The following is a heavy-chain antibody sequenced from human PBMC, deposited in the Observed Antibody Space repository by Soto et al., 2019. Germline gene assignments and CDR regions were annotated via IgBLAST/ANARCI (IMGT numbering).Heavy chain of an antibody. CDR1: GFTFSSYN. CDR3: ARYDYNNYGASDV. CDR2: ISTSGTTI. D-gene: IGHD4-4*01. V-gene: IGHV3-48*02. Sequence: EVQLVESGGGLVQPGGSLRLSCAASGFTFSSYNMNWVRQAPGKGLEWVSYISTSGTTIYYTDSVKGRFTISRDNAKNSLFLLMNSLRDEDTAVYYCARYDYNNYGASDVWGQGTTVTVSS. J-gene: IGHJ6*02.